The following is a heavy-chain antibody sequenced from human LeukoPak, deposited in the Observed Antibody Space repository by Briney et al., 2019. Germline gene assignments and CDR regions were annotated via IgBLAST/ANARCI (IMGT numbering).Heavy chain of an antibody. J-gene: IGHJ6*03. Sequence: GGSLRLSCAASGFTFSNHAMTWVRQAPGKGLEWVSTITSGGGATFYADSVRGRFTISRDDSKNTLYLLMDSLRAEDTAIYYCAKDGDGRLGYYYYYMDVWGTGTTVTVSS. CDR1: GFTFSNHA. D-gene: IGHD5-24*01. CDR2: ITSGGGAT. CDR3: AKDGDGRLGYYYYYMDV. V-gene: IGHV3-23*01.